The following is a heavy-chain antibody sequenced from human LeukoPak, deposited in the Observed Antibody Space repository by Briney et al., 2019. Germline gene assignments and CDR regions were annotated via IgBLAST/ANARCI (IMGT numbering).Heavy chain of an antibody. CDR1: GFTFSGYT. CDR3: VRYYNALDV. D-gene: IGHD3-10*01. CDR2: IRSSGDDI. Sequence: GGSLRLSCAASGFTFSGYTMNWVRQAAGKGLEWVSSIRSSGDDIFYGDSVKGRFTISRDNAKNSLYLQMNSLRADDSAVYYCVRYYNALDVWGHGTMVTVS. V-gene: IGHV3-21*01. J-gene: IGHJ3*01.